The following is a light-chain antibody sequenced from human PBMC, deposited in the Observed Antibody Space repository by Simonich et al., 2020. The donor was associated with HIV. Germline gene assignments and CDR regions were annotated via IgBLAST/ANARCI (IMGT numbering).Light chain of an antibody. J-gene: IGKJ2*01. CDR3: MQGTHWPLS. Sequence: DIVMTQSPLSLPVTLGQPASISCRSSQSLVHSDGNTYLNWYHQRPGPSPRRLIYKVSNRDAGVPDRFSGSGSGTDFTLKISRVEAEDVGVYYCMQGTHWPLSFGQGTKLEIK. CDR2: KVS. CDR1: QSLVHSDGNTY. V-gene: IGKV2-30*02.